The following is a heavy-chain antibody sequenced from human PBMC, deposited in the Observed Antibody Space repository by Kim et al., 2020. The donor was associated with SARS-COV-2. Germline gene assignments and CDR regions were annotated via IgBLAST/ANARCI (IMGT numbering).Heavy chain of an antibody. V-gene: IGHV5-10-1*01. D-gene: IGHD3-9*01. CDR2: IDPSDSYT. CDR1: GYSFTSYW. J-gene: IGHJ5*02. Sequence: GESLKISCKGSGYSFTSYWISWVRQMPGKGLEWMGRIDPSDSYTNYSPSFQGHVTISADKSISTAYLQWSSLKASDTAMYYCARGIEGYDILTGYYDGWFDPWGQGTLVTVSS. CDR3: ARGIEGYDILTGYYDGWFDP.